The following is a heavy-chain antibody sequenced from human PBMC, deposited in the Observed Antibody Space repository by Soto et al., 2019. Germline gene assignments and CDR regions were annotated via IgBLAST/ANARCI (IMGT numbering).Heavy chain of an antibody. J-gene: IGHJ1*01. V-gene: IGHV3-48*03. CDR1: GFTFSSYE. CDR3: ATGGRYCSCGSCYTVLFQH. Sequence: GGSLRLSCAASGFTFSSYEMNWVRQAPGKGLEWVSYISSSGSTIYYADSVKGRFTIYRDNAKNSLYLQMNSLGAEDTAVYYCATGGRYCSCGSCYTVLFQHWGQGTLVTVSS. D-gene: IGHD2-15*01. CDR2: ISSSGSTI.